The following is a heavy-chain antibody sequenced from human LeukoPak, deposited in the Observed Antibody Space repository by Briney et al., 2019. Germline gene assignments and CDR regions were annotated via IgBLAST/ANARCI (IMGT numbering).Heavy chain of an antibody. Sequence: GGSLRLSCAASGFTFSSYSMNWVRQAPGKGLEWVSSITSSNNYIYYGDSVKGRFTISRDDAKNSLFLQMNSLRAEDTAAYYCARGEFGDYYYFYMDVWGKGTTVTVSS. CDR3: ARGEFGDYYYFYMDV. D-gene: IGHD2/OR15-2a*01. CDR2: ITSSNNYI. J-gene: IGHJ6*03. V-gene: IGHV3-21*01. CDR1: GFTFSSYS.